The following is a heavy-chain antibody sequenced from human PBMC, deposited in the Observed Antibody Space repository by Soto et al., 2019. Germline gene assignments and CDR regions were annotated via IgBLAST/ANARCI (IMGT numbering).Heavy chain of an antibody. Sequence: ASVKVSCKASGYTFTSYGISCVRQAPGQGLEWMGWISAYNGNTNYAQKLQGRVTMTTDTSTSTAYMELRSLRSDDTAVYYCARDEGYCSSTSCYKGDYWGQGTLVTVSS. CDR3: ARDEGYCSSTSCYKGDY. CDR1: GYTFTSYG. J-gene: IGHJ4*02. D-gene: IGHD2-2*02. CDR2: ISAYNGNT. V-gene: IGHV1-18*01.